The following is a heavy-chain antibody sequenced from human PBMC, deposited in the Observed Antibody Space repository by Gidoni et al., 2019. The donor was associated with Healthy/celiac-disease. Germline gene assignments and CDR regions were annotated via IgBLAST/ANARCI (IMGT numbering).Heavy chain of an antibody. CDR2: ISDSSSYT. Sequence: QVQLVESGGGLVKPGGSLRLSCAASGFTFSDYYMSWIRQAPGKGLEWLSYISDSSSYTNYADSVKGRFTISRDNAKNSLYLQMNSLRAEDTAVYYCARDEDPETNFDYWGQGTLVTVSS. CDR1: GFTFSDYY. V-gene: IGHV3-11*06. CDR3: ARDEDPETNFDY. J-gene: IGHJ4*02.